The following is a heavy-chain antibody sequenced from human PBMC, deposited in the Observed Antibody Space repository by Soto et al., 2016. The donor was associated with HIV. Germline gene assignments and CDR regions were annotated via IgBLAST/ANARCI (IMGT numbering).Heavy chain of an antibody. CDR1: GFTFDDYG. D-gene: IGHD3-10*01. CDR3: ARDRGYYYGSGSSKAVYYYGMDV. V-gene: IGHV3-20*04. Sequence: EVQLVESGGGVVRPGGSLRLSCAASGFTFDDYGVSWVRQAPGKGLEWVSGINWNGGSTSYADSVKGRFTISRDNAKNSLYLQVNSLRAEDTALYYCARDRGYYYGSGSSKAVYYYGMDVWGQGTTVTVSS. CDR2: INWNGGST. J-gene: IGHJ6*02.